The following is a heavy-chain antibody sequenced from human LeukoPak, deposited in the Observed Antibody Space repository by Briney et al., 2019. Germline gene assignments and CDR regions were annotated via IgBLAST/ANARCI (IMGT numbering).Heavy chain of an antibody. Sequence: GGSLRLSCAASEFSVGSNYMTWVRQAPGKGLEWVSSISSSSSYIYYADSVKGRFTISRDNAKNSLYLQMNSLRAEDTAVYYCARDPAAAGTVWGQGTLVTVSS. D-gene: IGHD6-13*01. V-gene: IGHV3-21*01. CDR3: ARDPAAAGTV. CDR2: ISSSSSYI. CDR1: EFSVGSNY. J-gene: IGHJ4*02.